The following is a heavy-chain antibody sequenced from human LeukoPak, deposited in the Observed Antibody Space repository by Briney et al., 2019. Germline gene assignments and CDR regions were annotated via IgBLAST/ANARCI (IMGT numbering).Heavy chain of an antibody. V-gene: IGHV3-23*01. CDR1: GFTFSSYA. D-gene: IGHD6-13*01. Sequence: GGSLRLSCAASGFTFSSYAMNWVRQAPGKGLEWVSACGTSGDTYYADSVRGRFTISRDNAKNTVYLQMSSLRAEDTAVYYCAQKTPGTHPFDYWGQGALVTVSS. J-gene: IGHJ4*02. CDR2: CGTSGDT. CDR3: AQKTPGTHPFDY.